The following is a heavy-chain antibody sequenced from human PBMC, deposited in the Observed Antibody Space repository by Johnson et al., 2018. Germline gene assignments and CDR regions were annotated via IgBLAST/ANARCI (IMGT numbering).Heavy chain of an antibody. V-gene: IGHV1-69*12. CDR3: ARDRLDATYSTHPNERDV. J-gene: IGHJ6*02. CDR2: IIPIFGTA. Sequence: QVQLVQSGAEVKKPGSSVKVSCKASGGTFSSYAISWVRQAPGQGLEWMGGIIPIFGTANYSQKFQDRVTINADESTSTAYRELSRLRSEETAVYSCARDRLDATYSTHPNERDVWGQGTTVTVSS. D-gene: IGHD1-1*01. CDR1: GGTFSSYA.